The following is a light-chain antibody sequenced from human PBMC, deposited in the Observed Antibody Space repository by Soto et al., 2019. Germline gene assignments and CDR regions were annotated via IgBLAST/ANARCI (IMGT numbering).Light chain of an antibody. CDR1: QSISSY. Sequence: EIVLTQSPATLSFSPGERATLSCRASQSISSYLAWYQQKPGQAPRLLIYDAPERAIGIPARFSGSGSGTDFALTIRSLEPEDFAVYYGQQRSDWLTFGGGTKVEIK. V-gene: IGKV3-11*01. CDR2: DAP. CDR3: QQRSDWLT. J-gene: IGKJ4*01.